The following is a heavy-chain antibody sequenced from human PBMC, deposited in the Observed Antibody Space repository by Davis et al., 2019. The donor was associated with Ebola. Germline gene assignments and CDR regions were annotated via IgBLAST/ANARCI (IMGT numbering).Heavy chain of an antibody. J-gene: IGHJ4*02. D-gene: IGHD3-16*01. V-gene: IGHV1-3*01. CDR3: ARGGGGVALKHFDY. CDR1: AYTFTSYA. CDR2: INAGNGNT. Sequence: ASVTVSCKASAYTFTSYAMHWVRQAPGQRLEWMRWINAGNGNTKYSQKFQGRVTITRDTSASTAYMELSSLRSEDTAVYYCARGGGGVALKHFDYWGQGTLVTVSS.